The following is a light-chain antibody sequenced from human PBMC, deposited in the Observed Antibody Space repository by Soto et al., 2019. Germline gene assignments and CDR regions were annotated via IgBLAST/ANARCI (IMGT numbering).Light chain of an antibody. J-gene: IGKJ3*01. V-gene: IGKV1D-12*01. CDR3: QQANSFPLT. CDR2: EAS. CDR1: QDISRW. Sequence: DIQMTQTPSSVSASVGDRVTITCRASQDISRWLAWYQQKPGKAPNLLIYEASNLQSGVPSRFSGSGSGTDFTLTISSLQPEDFATYYCQQANSFPLTFGPGTKVDVK.